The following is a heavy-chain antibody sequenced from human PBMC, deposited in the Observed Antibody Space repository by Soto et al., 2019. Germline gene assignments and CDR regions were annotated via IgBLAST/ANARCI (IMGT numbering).Heavy chain of an antibody. V-gene: IGHV3-33*01. Sequence: GGTLRLSCAASGFTLSSYGMHWVRQATGKGLEWVAAIWYDGSNTYYADPVKGRFPISRDNAKNSLYLQMNSLRAEDTALYYCARVFYPPKLTTGRSYYYSGMDVWGKGTTVTVSS. CDR1: GFTLSSYG. J-gene: IGHJ6*04. CDR3: ARVFYPPKLTTGRSYYYSGMDV. CDR2: IWYDGSNT. D-gene: IGHD4-4*01.